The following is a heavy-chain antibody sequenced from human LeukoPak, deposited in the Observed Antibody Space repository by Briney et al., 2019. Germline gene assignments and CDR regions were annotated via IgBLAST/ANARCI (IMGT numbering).Heavy chain of an antibody. D-gene: IGHD3-16*01. Sequence: PGGSLRLSCAASGFTFDDYGMSWVRQAPGKGLEWVSGINWNGGSTGYADSVKGRFTISRDNAKNSLYLQMNSLRAEDTALYYCARDLGGSYDYVWGSFDYWGQGTLVTASS. V-gene: IGHV3-20*04. CDR2: INWNGGST. J-gene: IGHJ4*02. CDR3: ARDLGGSYDYVWGSFDY. CDR1: GFTFDDYG.